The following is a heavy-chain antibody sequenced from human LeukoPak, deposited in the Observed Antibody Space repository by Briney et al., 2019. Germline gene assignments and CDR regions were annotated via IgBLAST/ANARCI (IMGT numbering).Heavy chain of an antibody. V-gene: IGHV4-59*01. CDR2: ISYTGST. Sequence: SETLSLTCTVSGGSISSYYWSWIRQAPGEGLEWIGYISYTGSTNYNPSLKSRVTISGDVSKSQFSLKLSSVTAADTAVYYCARRIASSGKGFDYWGQGTLVTVSS. J-gene: IGHJ4*02. CDR1: GGSISSYY. CDR3: ARRIASSGKGFDY. D-gene: IGHD6-13*01.